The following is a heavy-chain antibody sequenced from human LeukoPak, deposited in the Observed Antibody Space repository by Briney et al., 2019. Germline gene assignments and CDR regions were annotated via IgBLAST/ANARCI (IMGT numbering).Heavy chain of an antibody. J-gene: IGHJ5*02. CDR1: GYSFTSYW. CDR3: ARVMGYYYGSGSYFWFDP. Sequence: GESLKISCKGSGYSFTSYWIGWVRQMPGKGLEWMGMIYSGDSDTRYSPSFQGQVTISADKSISTAYLQWSSLKASDTAMYYCARVMGYYYGSGSYFWFDPWGQGTLVTVSS. V-gene: IGHV5-51*01. D-gene: IGHD3-10*01. CDR2: IYSGDSDT.